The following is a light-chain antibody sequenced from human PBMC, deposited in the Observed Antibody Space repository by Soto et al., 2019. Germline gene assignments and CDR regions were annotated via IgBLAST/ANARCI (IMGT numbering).Light chain of an antibody. CDR1: SSDVGGYTY. CDR3: SSFSGFSTV. CDR2: EVT. Sequence: QSALTQPPSASGSPGQSVTISCTGTSSDVGGYTYVSWYQQYPGKAPRLVIYEVTKRPSGVPDRFSGSKSGNTASLTVSGLQAEDEADYYCSSFSGFSTVFGTGTKLTVL. V-gene: IGLV2-8*01. J-gene: IGLJ1*01.